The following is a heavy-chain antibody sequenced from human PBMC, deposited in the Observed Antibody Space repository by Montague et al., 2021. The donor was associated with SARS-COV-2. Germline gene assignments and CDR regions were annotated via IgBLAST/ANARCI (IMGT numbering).Heavy chain of an antibody. Sequence: SETLSLTCTVSSGSLSNYYWSWIRQSPDKGLEWIGYMYETGNMIYNPSLRSRVSIPADTSKGQFSLRLTSVTAADSARYYCARNMAYWGQGVLVTV. CDR2: MYETGNM. J-gene: IGHJ4*02. V-gene: IGHV4-4*09. CDR1: SGSLSNYY. CDR3: ARNMAY. D-gene: IGHD2/OR15-2a*01.